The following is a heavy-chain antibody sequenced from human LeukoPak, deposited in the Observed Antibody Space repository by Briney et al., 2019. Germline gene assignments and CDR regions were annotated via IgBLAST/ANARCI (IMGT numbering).Heavy chain of an antibody. Sequence: KPSETLSLTCAVYGGSFSGYYWSWIRQPPGKGLEWIGEINHSGSTNYNPSLKSRVTISVDTSKNQFSLKLNSVTAADTAVYYCARESGSYPSWGQGTLVTVSS. J-gene: IGHJ4*02. D-gene: IGHD1-26*01. CDR1: GGSFSGYY. CDR2: INHSGST. CDR3: ARESGSYPS. V-gene: IGHV4-34*01.